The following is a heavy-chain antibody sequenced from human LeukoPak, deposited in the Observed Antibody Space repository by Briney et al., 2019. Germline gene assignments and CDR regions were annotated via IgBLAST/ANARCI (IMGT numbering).Heavy chain of an antibody. CDR3: ARRSHSRRWYGPTSRDFHY. Sequence: GESLKISCKGSGYSFTSYWIGWVRQMPGKGLEWMGIIYPGDSDARYSPSFQGQVTISADKSISTAYLQWSSLKASDTAMYYYARRSHSRRWYGPTSRDFHYWGQRTRLTVSS. CDR1: GYSFTSYW. J-gene: IGHJ4*02. D-gene: IGHD6-13*01. V-gene: IGHV5-51*01. CDR2: IYPGDSDA.